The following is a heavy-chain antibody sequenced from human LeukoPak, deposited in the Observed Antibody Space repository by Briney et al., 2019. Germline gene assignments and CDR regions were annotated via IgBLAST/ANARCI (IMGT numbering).Heavy chain of an antibody. CDR2: ISGSGATM. CDR1: GFTFSTNP. D-gene: IGHD2-21*02. V-gene: IGHV3-23*01. J-gene: IGHJ4*02. Sequence: GGSLRLSCAASGFTFSTNPMSWVRQAPGKGLEWVSSISGSGATMYYAASVQGRFTIYRANYTNTLYLQMISLKGEDTALYYCAQGEGYCGCDCFFYFDNWGQGTLVIVSS. CDR3: AQGEGYCGCDCFFYFDN.